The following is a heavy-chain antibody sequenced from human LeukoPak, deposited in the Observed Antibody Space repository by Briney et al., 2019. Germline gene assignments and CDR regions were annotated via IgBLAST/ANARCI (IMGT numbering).Heavy chain of an antibody. J-gene: IGHJ3*02. CDR1: GFTFSSYA. Sequence: PGGSLRLSCAASGFTFSSYAMHWVRQAPGKGLEWVAVISYDGSNKYYADSVKGRFTISRDNSKNTLYLQMNSLRAEDTAVYYCARGAYYYDSSGYSVIWGQGTMVTVSS. CDR3: ARGAYYYDSSGYSVI. CDR2: ISYDGSNK. D-gene: IGHD3-22*01. V-gene: IGHV3-30-3*01.